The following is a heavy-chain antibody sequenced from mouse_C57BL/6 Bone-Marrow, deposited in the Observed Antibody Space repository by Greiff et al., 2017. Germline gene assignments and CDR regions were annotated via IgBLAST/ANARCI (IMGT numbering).Heavy chain of an antibody. D-gene: IGHD2-3*01. CDR3: ARHDGYYDWVWFAY. CDR1: GYSITSGYY. CDR2: ISYDGSN. J-gene: IGHJ3*01. V-gene: IGHV3-6*01. Sequence: DVQLQESGPGLVKPSQSLSLTCSVTGYSITSGYYWNWIRQFPGNKLEWMGYISYDGSNNYNPSLKNRISITRDTSKNQFFLKLNSVTTEDTATYYCARHDGYYDWVWFAYWGQGTLVTVSA.